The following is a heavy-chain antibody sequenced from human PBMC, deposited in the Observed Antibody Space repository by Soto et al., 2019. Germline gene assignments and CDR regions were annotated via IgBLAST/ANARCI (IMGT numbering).Heavy chain of an antibody. CDR3: ARRWEDNWKGNWFDP. CDR1: GGSFGSSA. Sequence: SVKVSCKASGGSFGSSAISWVRQAPAQGLEWMGEIIPAFDTANYAQKFQGRVTITADESTSTAYMELSSLRSEDTAVYYCARRWEDNWKGNWFDPWGQGTLVTVSS. D-gene: IGHD1-20*01. J-gene: IGHJ5*02. V-gene: IGHV1-69*13. CDR2: IIPAFDTA.